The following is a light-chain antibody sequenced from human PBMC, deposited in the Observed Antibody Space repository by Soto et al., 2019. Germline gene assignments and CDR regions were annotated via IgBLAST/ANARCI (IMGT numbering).Light chain of an antibody. CDR1: QSVRSD. Sequence: EIVMTQSPATLSVSPGERATLSCRASQSVRSDLAWYQQRPGQAPRLLIYGASTRATGIPARFSGSGSGTEFTLTINSLQSEDFALYYCQQYNDWPPWTFGQGTKVEIK. CDR3: QQYNDWPPWT. V-gene: IGKV3-15*01. J-gene: IGKJ1*01. CDR2: GAS.